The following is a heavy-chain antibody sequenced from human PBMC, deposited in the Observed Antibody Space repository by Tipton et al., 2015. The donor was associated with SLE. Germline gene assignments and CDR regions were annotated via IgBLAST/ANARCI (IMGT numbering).Heavy chain of an antibody. J-gene: IGHJ3*02. CDR2: LSDRGGDT. CDR1: GFIINNFA. Sequence: SLRLSCAGSGFIINNFAMNWVRQAPGKGLEWVSTLSDRGGDTSYADSVTGRFTVSRDNSKNTLYLQMNSLRPEDTAIYYCARDWLDALDIWGQGTMVTVS. D-gene: IGHD3-9*01. V-gene: IGHV3-23*01. CDR3: ARDWLDALDI.